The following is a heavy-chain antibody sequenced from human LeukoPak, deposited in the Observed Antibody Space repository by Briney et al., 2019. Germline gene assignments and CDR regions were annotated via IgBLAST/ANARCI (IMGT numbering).Heavy chain of an antibody. J-gene: IGHJ5*02. V-gene: IGHV1-2*02. D-gene: IGHD3-10*01. Sequence: ASVKVSCKASGYTFTGYYMHWVRQAPGQGPEWMGWINPNSGGTNYAQKFQGRVTMTRDTSISTAYMELSRLRSDDTAVYYCARMVRGGNWFDPWGQGTLVTVSS. CDR2: INPNSGGT. CDR3: ARMVRGGNWFDP. CDR1: GYTFTGYY.